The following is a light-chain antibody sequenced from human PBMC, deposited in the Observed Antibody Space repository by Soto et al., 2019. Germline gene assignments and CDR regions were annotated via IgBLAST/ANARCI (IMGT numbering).Light chain of an antibody. Sequence: DIVMTQSPDSLAVSLGERATINCKSSQSVLLSSNNRNYLAWYQQKAGQPPKLLIYWASTRATVVPDRFSGSGSGTDCTLTISGLQAEDVAVYQCQKYYSTVYSFGQGTTLEIK. J-gene: IGKJ2*03. CDR2: WAS. CDR3: QKYYSTVYS. V-gene: IGKV4-1*01. CDR1: QSVLLSSNNRNY.